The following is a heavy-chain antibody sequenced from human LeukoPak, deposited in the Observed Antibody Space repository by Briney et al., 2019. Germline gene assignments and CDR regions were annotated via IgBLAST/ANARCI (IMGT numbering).Heavy chain of an antibody. CDR2: INPNSGGT. D-gene: IGHD6-6*01. J-gene: IGHJ4*02. Sequence: GASVKVSCKASGYTFTGYYMHWVRQAPGQGLEWMGWINPNSGGTNYAQKFQGRVTMTRDTSISTAYMELSRLRSDDTAVYYCARDRSPMGSSSPFDYWGQGTLVTVSS. CDR3: ARDRSPMGSSSPFDY. V-gene: IGHV1-2*02. CDR1: GYTFTGYY.